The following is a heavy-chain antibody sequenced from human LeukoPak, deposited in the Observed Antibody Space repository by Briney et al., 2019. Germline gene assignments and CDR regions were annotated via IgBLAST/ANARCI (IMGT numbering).Heavy chain of an antibody. Sequence: SVKVSCKASGGTFSSYAISWVRQAPGQGLEWMGGITPIFGTANYAQRFQGRVTITADESTSTAYMELSSLRSEDTAVYYCARIPPEGPYYYYYGMDVWGKGTTVTVSS. V-gene: IGHV1-69*13. CDR1: GGTFSSYA. D-gene: IGHD1-14*01. CDR2: ITPIFGTA. J-gene: IGHJ6*04. CDR3: ARIPPEGPYYYYYGMDV.